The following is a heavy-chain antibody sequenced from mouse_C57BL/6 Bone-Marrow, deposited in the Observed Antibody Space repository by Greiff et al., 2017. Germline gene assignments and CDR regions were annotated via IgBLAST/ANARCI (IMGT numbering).Heavy chain of an antibody. J-gene: IGHJ3*01. CDR1: GYSITSGYY. CDR2: ISYDGST. Sequence: EVQRVESGPGLVKPSQSLSLTCSVTGYSITSGYYWNWIRQFPGNQLEWMGYISYDGSTNYNPSLKNRISITRDKSNNQFFLKLNSVTTEDTATYYYARDYDAFAYWGQGTLVTVSA. CDR3: ARDYDAFAY. V-gene: IGHV3-6*01. D-gene: IGHD2-12*01.